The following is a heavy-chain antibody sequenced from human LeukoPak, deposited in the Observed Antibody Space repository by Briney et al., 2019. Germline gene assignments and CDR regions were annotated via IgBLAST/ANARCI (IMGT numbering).Heavy chain of an antibody. CDR3: VRRFLNDLDF. J-gene: IGHJ3*01. Sequence: GGSLRLSCVASGFTFSAYTINWVRQSPGKGLGWVSSITNTGTYIYYADSLKGRFTISRDNAKNSLYLQMNSLRADDTAVYYCVRRFLNDLDFWGQGTMVTVSS. CDR2: ITNTGTYI. D-gene: IGHD2-21*01. CDR1: GFTFSAYT. V-gene: IGHV3-21*01.